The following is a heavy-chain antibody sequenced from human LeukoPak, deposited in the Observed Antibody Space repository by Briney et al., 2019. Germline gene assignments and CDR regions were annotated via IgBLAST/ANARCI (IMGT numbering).Heavy chain of an antibody. V-gene: IGHV1-69*13. J-gene: IGHJ4*02. Sequence: SVKVSCKASGGTFSSYAISWVRQAPGQGLEWMGGIIPIFGTANYAQKFQGRVTVTADESTSAAYMELSSLRSEDTAVYYCARGGAAGTVYWGQGTLVTVSS. CDR2: IIPIFGTA. CDR3: ARGGAAGTVY. CDR1: GGTFSSYA. D-gene: IGHD6-13*01.